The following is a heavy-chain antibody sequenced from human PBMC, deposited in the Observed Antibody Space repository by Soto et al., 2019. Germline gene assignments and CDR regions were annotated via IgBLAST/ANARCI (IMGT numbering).Heavy chain of an antibody. D-gene: IGHD3-10*01. V-gene: IGHV3-74*01. J-gene: IGHJ2*01. Sequence: GGSLRLSCAASGFTFKNHWMHWVRQAPGKGLVWVSRIHYDGSNTRYADSVNGRFTISRDNAKNTLYLHLNSLKVDDTAVYYCARDWYNFSSGNARGGHWYFDLWGRGTLVTVSS. CDR1: GFTFKNHW. CDR2: IHYDGSNT. CDR3: ARDWYNFSSGNARGGHWYFDL.